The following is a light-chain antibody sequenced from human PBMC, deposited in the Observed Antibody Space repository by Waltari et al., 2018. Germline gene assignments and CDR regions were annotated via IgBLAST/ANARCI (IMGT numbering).Light chain of an antibody. CDR3: SSYTGSVTLFV. CDR2: EVT. V-gene: IGLV2-14*01. Sequence: QSALTQPASVSGSPGQSITISCTGTSSDVGTYDTVSGYQQRPGKAPEVIIYEVTKRPSGVSHRFSGSKSANTASLTISGLQAEDEADYYCSSYTGSVTLFVFGTGTRVTVL. CDR1: SSDVGTYDT. J-gene: IGLJ1*01.